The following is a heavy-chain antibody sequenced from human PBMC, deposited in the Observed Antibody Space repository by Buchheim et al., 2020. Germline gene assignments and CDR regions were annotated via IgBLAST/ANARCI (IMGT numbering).Heavy chain of an antibody. J-gene: IGHJ4*02. CDR3: ARADTSGPYYFDS. CDR1: GFTFSVYA. Sequence: EVQLVESGGGLVKPGESLRLSCAASGFTFSVYAMSWLRQAPGKGLEWVSSISSSGSYIYYADSLKGRFTISKDNAKNSAYLQMNSLRAEDTAVYYCARADTSGPYYFDSWGQGTL. D-gene: IGHD6-19*01. V-gene: IGHV3-21*01. CDR2: ISSSGSYI.